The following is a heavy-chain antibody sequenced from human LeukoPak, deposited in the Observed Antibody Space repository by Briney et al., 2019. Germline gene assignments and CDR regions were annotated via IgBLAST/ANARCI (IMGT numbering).Heavy chain of an antibody. CDR2: IYYSGST. CDR3: ARSQSPYQPLLPNY. V-gene: IGHV4-59*01. J-gene: IGHJ4*02. CDR1: GGSISSYY. D-gene: IGHD2-2*01. Sequence: SETLSLTCPVSGGSISSYYWSWIRQPPGKGLEWIGYIYYSGSTNNNPSLKSRVTISVDTSKNQFSLKLSSVTAADTAVYYCARSQSPYQPLLPNYWGQGTLVTVSS.